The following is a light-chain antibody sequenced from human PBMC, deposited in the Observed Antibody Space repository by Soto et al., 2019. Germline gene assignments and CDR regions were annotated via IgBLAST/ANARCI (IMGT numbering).Light chain of an antibody. V-gene: IGKV3D-15*01. CDR2: DIF. J-gene: IGKJ4*01. CDR3: QQYHSWALT. CDR1: QSVSNN. Sequence: MRASRGARALISGVAATFTYRARQSVSNNLAWYQQKPGQAPRLVIYDIFTRATGVPTRISGGGSGTQFTFAISSFLSEDFAVYYYQQYHSWALTFGGGTKVDIK.